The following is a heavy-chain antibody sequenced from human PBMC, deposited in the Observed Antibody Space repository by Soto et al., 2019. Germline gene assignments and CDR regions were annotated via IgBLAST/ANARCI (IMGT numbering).Heavy chain of an antibody. D-gene: IGHD2-21*02. Sequence: TLSLTCAVYGGSFSGYYWSWIRQPPGKGLEWIGEINHSGSTNYNPSLKSRVTISVDTSKNQFSLKLSSVTAADTAVYYCARITPYCGGDCPPCGQGTLVTVSS. CDR1: GGSFSGYY. J-gene: IGHJ1*01. CDR2: INHSGST. V-gene: IGHV4-34*01. CDR3: ARITPYCGGDCPP.